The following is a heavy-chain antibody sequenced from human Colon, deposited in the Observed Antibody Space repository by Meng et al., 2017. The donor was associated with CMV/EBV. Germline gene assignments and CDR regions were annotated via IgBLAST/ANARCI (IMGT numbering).Heavy chain of an antibody. CDR2: INPNMGGT. CDR3: ARAGDDYFDF. D-gene: IGHD5-24*01. J-gene: IGHJ4*02. Sequence: ASVKVSCKTSGYTFTGYKIHWVRQAPGQGLEWMGWINPNMGGTTYAQKFQGRVTVTRDTSISTAYMELNSLRSDDTAIYYCARAGDDYFDFWGPGTLVTVSS. V-gene: IGHV1-2*02. CDR1: GYTFTGYK.